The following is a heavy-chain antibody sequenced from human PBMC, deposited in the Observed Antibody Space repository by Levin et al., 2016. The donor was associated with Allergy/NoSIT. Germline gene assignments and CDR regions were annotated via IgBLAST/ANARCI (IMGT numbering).Heavy chain of an antibody. CDR1: GFTFSSFG. J-gene: IGHJ4*02. D-gene: IGHD6-6*01. Sequence: GESLKISCAASGFTFSSFGMHWVRQAPGKGLEWVSSITINGDTYYADSVRGRFTISRDNSKNTLYLQMNSLGAEDTAVYYCANAARLLDSWGQGTLLTVSS. V-gene: IGHV3-23*01. CDR3: ANAARLLDS. CDR2: ITINGDT.